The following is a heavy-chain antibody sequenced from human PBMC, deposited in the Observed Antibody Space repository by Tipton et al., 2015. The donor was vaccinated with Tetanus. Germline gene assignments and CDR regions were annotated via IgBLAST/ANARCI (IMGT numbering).Heavy chain of an antibody. CDR1: RGPISSYY. V-gene: IGHV4-4*07. J-gene: IGHJ3*02. CDR3: ARWGDASGSTNLYAFDI. Sequence: GLVKPSETLSLTCTVSRGPISSYYWSWIRQPAGKGLEWIGHISNGNTDYSTSLSGRVTTSVDTSKNQFSLKMSSVTAADTAVYYCARWGDASGSTNLYAFDIWGQGTMVSVSS. D-gene: IGHD3-10*01. CDR2: ISNGNT.